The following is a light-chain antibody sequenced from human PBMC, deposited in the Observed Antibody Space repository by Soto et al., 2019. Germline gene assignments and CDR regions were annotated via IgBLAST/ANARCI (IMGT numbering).Light chain of an antibody. Sequence: DIQMTQSPSSLSASVGDTVTITCRASQSISTYLIWYQQKPGKAPKLLIYATSSLQSGVPSRFSGSGSGTDFTLTISSLQPEDFATYYCQQSYSTPPGTFGQGTKVEIK. CDR1: QSISTY. J-gene: IGKJ1*01. CDR3: QQSYSTPPGT. V-gene: IGKV1-39*01. CDR2: ATS.